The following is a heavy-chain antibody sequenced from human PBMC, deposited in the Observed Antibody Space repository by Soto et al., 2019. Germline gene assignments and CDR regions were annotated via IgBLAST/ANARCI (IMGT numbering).Heavy chain of an antibody. Sequence: QVQLQESGPGLVKPSGTLSLTCAVSGDSISSPKWWTWLRQPPGKGLEWIGDLLHGGTTNYNPSLTSQVTLSVDTSQNQLSLTLTSVTAADTAIYYCAYSTGWYRHDVWGQGTSVTVSS. CDR1: GDSISSPKW. V-gene: IGHV4-4*02. D-gene: IGHD6-19*01. J-gene: IGHJ3*01. CDR3: AYSTGWYRHDV. CDR2: LLHGGTT.